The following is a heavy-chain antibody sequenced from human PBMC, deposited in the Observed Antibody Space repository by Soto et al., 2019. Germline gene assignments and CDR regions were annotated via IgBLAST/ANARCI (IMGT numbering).Heavy chain of an antibody. V-gene: IGHV3-23*01. J-gene: IGHJ4*02. CDR3: AKLGVLMVYATYLDY. CDR2: ISGSGGST. Sequence: GGSLRLSCAASGFTFSSYAMSWVRQAPGKGLEWVSAISGSGGSTYYADSVKGRFTISRDNSKNTLYLQMNSLRAEDTAVYYCAKLGVLMVYATYLDYWGQGTLVTVSS. D-gene: IGHD2-8*01. CDR1: GFTFSSYA.